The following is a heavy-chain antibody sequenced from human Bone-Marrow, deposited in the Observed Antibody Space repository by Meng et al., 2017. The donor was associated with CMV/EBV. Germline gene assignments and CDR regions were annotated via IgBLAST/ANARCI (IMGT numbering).Heavy chain of an antibody. Sequence: SVKVSCKASGGTFSSYAISWVRQAPGQGLEWMGGIIPILGIANYAQKFQGRVTITADKSTSTAYMELSSLRAEDRAVYYCARGRTVTDYYYYGMDVCGQGTTVTVSS. CDR3: ARGRTVTDYYYYGMDV. D-gene: IGHD4-17*01. J-gene: IGHJ6*02. V-gene: IGHV1-69*10. CDR1: GGTFSSYA. CDR2: IIPILGIA.